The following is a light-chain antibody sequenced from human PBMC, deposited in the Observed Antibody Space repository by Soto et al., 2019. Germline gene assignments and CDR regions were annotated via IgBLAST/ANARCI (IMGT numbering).Light chain of an antibody. CDR3: QQYLSYPIT. CDR2: AAS. Sequence: DIQMTQSPSSLSAFVGDRVTITCRGSQDIINYLVWVQQKPAQPPKSLIYAASSVQSGVPSKYSGSGSGTDFSLTISSLQPEDFATYFCQQYLSYPITFGQGTRLEIK. J-gene: IGKJ5*01. CDR1: QDIINY. V-gene: IGKV1-16*02.